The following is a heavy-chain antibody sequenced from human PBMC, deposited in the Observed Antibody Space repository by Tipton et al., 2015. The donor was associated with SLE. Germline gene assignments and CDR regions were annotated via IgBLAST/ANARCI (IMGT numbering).Heavy chain of an antibody. Sequence: TLSLTCNVSGGSISSASYYWNWIRQPAGKGLEWIGRAYTTGSPYYNPSLESRVAISMDTSKNQFSLKLTAVTAADTAVYYCVRGPWAYYYYMDVWGKGTKVTVSS. CDR3: VRGPWAYYYYMDV. D-gene: IGHD7-27*01. CDR2: AYTTGSP. J-gene: IGHJ6*03. V-gene: IGHV4-61*02. CDR1: GGSISSASYY.